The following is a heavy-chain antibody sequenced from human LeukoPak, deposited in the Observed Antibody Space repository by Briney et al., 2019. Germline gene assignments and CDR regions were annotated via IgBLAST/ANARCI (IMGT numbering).Heavy chain of an antibody. CDR1: GVSISSYY. V-gene: IGHV4-4*07. CDR2: IHTSGST. J-gene: IGHJ4*02. D-gene: IGHD3-22*01. Sequence: SETLSLTCNVSGVSISSYYWSWIRQPAGKGLEWIGRIHTSGSTNYNPSLKSRVTMSVDTSKNQFSLKLSSVTAADTAVYYCASRYYDSSAPLLWGQGTLVTVSS. CDR3: ASRYYDSSAPLL.